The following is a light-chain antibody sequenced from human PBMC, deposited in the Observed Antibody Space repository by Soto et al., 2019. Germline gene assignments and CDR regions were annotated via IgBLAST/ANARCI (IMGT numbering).Light chain of an antibody. Sequence: QSVLTQPASVSGSPGQSITISCTGTSSDVGGYNYVSWYQQHPGKAPKLMIYDVSNRPSGVSNRFSGSKSGNTASLTISGLQAEDEADYYCSSYTSSSTDVLLGGGTKLTVL. CDR2: DVS. CDR1: SSDVGGYNY. V-gene: IGLV2-14*03. CDR3: SSYTSSSTDVL. J-gene: IGLJ2*01.